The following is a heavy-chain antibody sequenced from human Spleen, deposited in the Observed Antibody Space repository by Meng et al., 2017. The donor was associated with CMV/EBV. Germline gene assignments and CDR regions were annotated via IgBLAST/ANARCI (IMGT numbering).Heavy chain of an antibody. J-gene: IGHJ6*02. CDR2: ISSSSTI. Sequence: GGSLRLSCAASGFTFSDYSMNWVRQAPGKGLEWVSYISSSSTIHYADSVKGRSTVSRDNAKNSLYLQMNSLRAEDTAIYYCARRLGSSSSFGMDVWGQGTTVTVSS. CDR1: GFTFSDYS. D-gene: IGHD6-6*01. V-gene: IGHV3-69-1*02. CDR3: ARRLGSSSSFGMDV.